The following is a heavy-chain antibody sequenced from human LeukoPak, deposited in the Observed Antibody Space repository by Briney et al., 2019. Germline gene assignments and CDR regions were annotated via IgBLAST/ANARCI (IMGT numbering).Heavy chain of an antibody. V-gene: IGHV4-39*07. D-gene: IGHD4-17*01. J-gene: IGHJ5*02. CDR2: IYYSGST. CDR3: ARDTTVTIDP. Sequence: SETLSLTCTVSGGSISSYYWSWIRQPPGKGLEWIGSIYYSGSTYYNPSLKSRVTISVDTSKNQFSLKLSSVTAADTAVYYCARDTTVTIDPWGQGTLVTVSS. CDR1: GGSISSYY.